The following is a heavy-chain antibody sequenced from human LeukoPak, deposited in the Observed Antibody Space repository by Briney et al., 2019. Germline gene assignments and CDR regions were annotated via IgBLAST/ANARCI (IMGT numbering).Heavy chain of an antibody. J-gene: IGHJ5*02. V-gene: IGHV3-23*01. D-gene: IGHD2-2*01. CDR1: GFTFSTYA. CDR2: ISVSGGTT. CDR3: AREATESSTSPRWGNVRWFDP. Sequence: TGGSLRRSCEASGFTFSTYAMSWVRQAPGKGLEWVSGISVSGGTTYYADSVKGRFTISRDNSKNTLFLQMNSLRAEDTAVYYCAREATESSTSPRWGNVRWFDPWGQGTLVTVSS.